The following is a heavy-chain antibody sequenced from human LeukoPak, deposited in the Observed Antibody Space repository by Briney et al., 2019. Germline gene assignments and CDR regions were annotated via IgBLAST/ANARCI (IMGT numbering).Heavy chain of an antibody. J-gene: IGHJ2*01. Sequence: GESLKISCKGSGYSFPSYWIAWVRQMPGKGLEWMGRIDPSDSYTNYSPSFQGHVTISADKSISTTYLQWNSLEASDTAMYYCASLNSGSYYGLGFFDLWGRGTLVTVSS. CDR2: IDPSDSYT. D-gene: IGHD1-26*01. CDR1: GYSFPSYW. CDR3: ASLNSGSYYGLGFFDL. V-gene: IGHV5-10-1*01.